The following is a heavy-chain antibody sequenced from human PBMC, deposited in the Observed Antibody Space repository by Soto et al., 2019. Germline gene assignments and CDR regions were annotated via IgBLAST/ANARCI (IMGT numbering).Heavy chain of an antibody. CDR2: ISYDGSNK. Sequence: QVQLVESGGGVVQPGRSLRLSCAASGFTFSSYGMHWVRQAPGKGLEWVAVISYDGSNKYYAASVKGRFTISRDNSKNTLYLQMNRLRAEDTAVYYCAKDLAHATDHDYDFCSGYLPHGIDVWGQGTTVNVTS. CDR3: AKDLAHATDHDYDFCSGYLPHGIDV. J-gene: IGHJ6*02. D-gene: IGHD3-3*01. V-gene: IGHV3-30*18. CDR1: GFTFSSYG.